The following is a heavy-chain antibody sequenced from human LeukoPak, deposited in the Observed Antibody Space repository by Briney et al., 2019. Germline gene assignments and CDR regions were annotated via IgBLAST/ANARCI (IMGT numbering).Heavy chain of an antibody. CDR1: GFTFSTYA. CDR3: AKDLTTYYYDSSGYHVDYFDY. V-gene: IGHV3-23*01. J-gene: IGHJ4*02. Sequence: GGSLRLSCIASGFTFSTYAMSWVRQAPGKGLEWVSSISGSTGSITYYADSVKGRFTISRDNSKNTLYLQMNSLRAEDTAVYYCAKDLTTYYYDSSGYHVDYFDYWGQGTLVTVSS. D-gene: IGHD3-22*01. CDR2: ISGSTGSIT.